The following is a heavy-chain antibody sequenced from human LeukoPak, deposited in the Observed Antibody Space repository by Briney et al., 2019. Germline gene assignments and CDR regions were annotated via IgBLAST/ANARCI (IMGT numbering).Heavy chain of an antibody. J-gene: IGHJ4*02. CDR1: GFTFSGYE. D-gene: IGHD3-22*01. Sequence: GGSLRLSCAASGFTFSGYEMNWVRQAPGKRLEWLSYISSSGSTIYYADSVKGRFTISRDNAKNSLYLQMNSLRAEDTAVYYCAREKLYDSSGYYSHYFDSWGQGTLVTVSS. CDR3: AREKLYDSSGYYSHYFDS. V-gene: IGHV3-48*03. CDR2: ISSSGSTI.